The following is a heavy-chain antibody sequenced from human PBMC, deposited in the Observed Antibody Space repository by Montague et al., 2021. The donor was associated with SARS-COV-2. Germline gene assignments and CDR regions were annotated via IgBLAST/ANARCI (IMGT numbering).Heavy chain of an antibody. D-gene: IGHD3-9*01. CDR2: INSDGSST. Sequence: SLRLSCAASGFTFSSYWMHWVRQAPGKGLVWVSRINSDGSSTSYADSVKGRFTISRDKAKNTLYLRMNSLRAEDTAVYYCARGLRYFDWLAYYGMDVWGQGTTVTVSS. V-gene: IGHV3-74*01. J-gene: IGHJ6*02. CDR1: GFTFSSYW. CDR3: ARGLRYFDWLAYYGMDV.